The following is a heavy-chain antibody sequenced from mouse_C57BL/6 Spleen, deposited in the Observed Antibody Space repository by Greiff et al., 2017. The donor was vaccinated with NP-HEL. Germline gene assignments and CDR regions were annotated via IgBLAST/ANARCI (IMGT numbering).Heavy chain of an antibody. V-gene: IGHV6-3*01. CDR3: TSHYYGRVPDY. D-gene: IGHD1-1*01. CDR2: IRLKSDNYAT. Sequence: EVMLVESGGGLVQPGGSMKLSCVASGFTFSNYWMNWVRQSPEKGLEWVAQIRLKSDNYATHYAESVKGRFTISRDDSKSSVYLQMNNLRAEDTGIYYCTSHYYGRVPDYWGQGTTLTVSS. CDR1: GFTFSNYW. J-gene: IGHJ2*01.